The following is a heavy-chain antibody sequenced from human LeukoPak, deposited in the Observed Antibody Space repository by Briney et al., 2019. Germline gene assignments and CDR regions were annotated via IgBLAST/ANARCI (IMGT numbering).Heavy chain of an antibody. J-gene: IGHJ4*02. D-gene: IGHD1-14*01. CDR1: GGSFSGYY. V-gene: IGHV4-34*01. Sequence: SETLSLTCAVYGGSFSGYYWSWIRQPPGKGLEWIGEINHSGSTNYNPSLKSRVTMSVDTSKNQFSLRLSAVTAADTAVYYCARGNQFDYWGQGTLVTVSS. CDR3: ARGNQFDY. CDR2: INHSGST.